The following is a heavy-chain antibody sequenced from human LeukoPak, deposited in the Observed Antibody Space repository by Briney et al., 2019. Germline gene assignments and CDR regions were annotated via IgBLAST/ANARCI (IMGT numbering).Heavy chain of an antibody. D-gene: IGHD6-6*01. CDR3: VRGWFSTSAGDY. CDR1: GFTFSTYT. CDR2: ITSDGGST. V-gene: IGHV3-64D*06. J-gene: IGHJ4*02. Sequence: GGSLRLSCSASGFTFSTYTMHWARQAPGKGLEFVSVITSDGGSTYYADSVKGRFTISRDNSKNMLYLQMSSLRAEDTAVYYCVRGWFSTSAGDYWGQGTLVTVSS.